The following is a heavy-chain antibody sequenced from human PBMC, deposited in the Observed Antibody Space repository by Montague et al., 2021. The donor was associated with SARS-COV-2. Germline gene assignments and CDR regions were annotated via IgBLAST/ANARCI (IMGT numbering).Heavy chain of an antibody. CDR3: AKGREWVTVNVDPPYYSYGIDV. V-gene: IGHV3-23*01. J-gene: IGHJ6*02. Sequence: SLRLSCAASGFTFSHYAMTWVRQAPGKGPEWVSALSGSGGKTYYADSVKGRFTISRDNSKNTLYLQMKSLRADDTAIYYCAKGREWVTVNVDPPYYSYGIDVWGQGTTVTVSS. CDR1: GFTFSHYA. CDR2: LSGSGGKT. D-gene: IGHD4-17*01.